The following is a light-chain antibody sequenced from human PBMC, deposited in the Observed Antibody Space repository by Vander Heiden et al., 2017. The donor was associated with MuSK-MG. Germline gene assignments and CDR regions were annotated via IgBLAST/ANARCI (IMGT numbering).Light chain of an antibody. CDR1: QSVLYSSNNKNY. J-gene: IGKJ1*01. V-gene: IGKV4-1*01. CDR2: WAS. CDR3: QQDYSSHR. Sequence: DIVMTQSPDSLAVSLGERATINCKSSQSVLYSSNNKNYLAWYQQKPGQPPKLLLYWASTRESGVPDRFSGSGSGTDFTLTISSLQAEDVAVYFWQQDYSSHRFGQGTKVEVK.